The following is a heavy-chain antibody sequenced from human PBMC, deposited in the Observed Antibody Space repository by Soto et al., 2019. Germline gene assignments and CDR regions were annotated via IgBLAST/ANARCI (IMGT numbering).Heavy chain of an antibody. CDR3: ARGIRTYYYDSSGYYYDTEYDY. D-gene: IGHD3-22*01. Sequence: SVKVSCKASGGTFSSYAISWVRQAPGQGLEWMGGIIPIFGTANYAQKFQGRVTITADESTSTAYMELSSLRSEDTAVYYCARGIRTYYYDSSGYYYDTEYDYWGQGTLVTVSS. CDR1: GGTFSSYA. CDR2: IIPIFGTA. J-gene: IGHJ4*02. V-gene: IGHV1-69*13.